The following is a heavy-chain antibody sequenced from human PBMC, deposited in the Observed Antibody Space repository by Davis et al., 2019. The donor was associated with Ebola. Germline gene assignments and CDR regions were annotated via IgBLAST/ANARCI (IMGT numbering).Heavy chain of an antibody. Sequence: PGGSLRPSCTPPGGPISSLQWSWIRQPPGKGMEWTGCIYYSGITNYNPSLKSRVTISVDTSKNQFSLKMSSVTAADTAVYYCAREEYGGYDYHAFDIWSQGTMVTVSS. J-gene: IGHJ3*02. V-gene: IGHV4-59*11. D-gene: IGHD5-12*01. CDR3: AREEYGGYDYHAFDI. CDR2: IYYSGIT. CDR1: GGPISSLQ.